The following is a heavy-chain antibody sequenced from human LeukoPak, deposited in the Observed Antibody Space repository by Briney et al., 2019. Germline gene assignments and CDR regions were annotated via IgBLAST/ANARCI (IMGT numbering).Heavy chain of an antibody. CDR1: GGSISSGSYY. CDR2: IYTSGST. V-gene: IGHV4-61*02. J-gene: IGHJ4*02. CDR3: ARDRTYDSSGYYDY. D-gene: IGHD3-22*01. Sequence: SETLSLTCTVSGGSISSGSYYWSWIRQPAGKGLEWIGRIYTSGSTNYNPSLKSRVTMSVDTSKNQFSLKLSSVTAADTAVYYCARDRTYDSSGYYDYWGQGTLVTVSS.